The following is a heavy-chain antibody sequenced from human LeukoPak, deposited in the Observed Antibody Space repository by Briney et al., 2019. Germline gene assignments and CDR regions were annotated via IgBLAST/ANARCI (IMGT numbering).Heavy chain of an antibody. V-gene: IGHV3-23*01. CDR1: GFTLSSYA. J-gene: IGHJ6*02. CDR3: AKDREIGYCSSTSCYYYYYGMDV. Sequence: GGSLRLSCAASGFTLSSYAMSWVRQAPGKGLEWVSAISGSGGSTYYADSVKGRFTISRDNSKNTLYLQMNSLRAEDTAVYYCAKDREIGYCSSTSCYYYYYGMDVWGQGTTVTVSS. CDR2: ISGSGGST. D-gene: IGHD2-2*01.